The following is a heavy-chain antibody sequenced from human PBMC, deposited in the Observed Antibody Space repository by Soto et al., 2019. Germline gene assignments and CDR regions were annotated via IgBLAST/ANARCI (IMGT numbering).Heavy chain of an antibody. D-gene: IGHD2-2*01. CDR1: GYTFTSYG. V-gene: IGHV1-18*01. CDR2: ISAYNGNT. Sequence: ASVKVSCKASGYTFTSYGISWVRQAPGQGLEWMGWISAYNGNTNYAQKLQGRITMTTDTSTSTAYMELRSLRSDDTAVYYCARDIGVVPAAKNTDAFDIWGQGTMVTVAS. CDR3: ARDIGVVPAAKNTDAFDI. J-gene: IGHJ3*02.